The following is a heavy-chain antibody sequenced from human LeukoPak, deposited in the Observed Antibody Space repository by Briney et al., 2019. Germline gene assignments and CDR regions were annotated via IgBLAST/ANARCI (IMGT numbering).Heavy chain of an antibody. D-gene: IGHD5-24*01. V-gene: IGHV4-34*01. J-gene: IGHJ4*02. CDR2: INHSGST. Sequence: SETLSLTCAVYGGSFSGYYWSWIRQPPGKGLEWIGEINHSGSTNYNPSLKSRVTISVDTSKNQFSLKLSSVTAADTAVYYCANCQGDGYFDYWGQGTLVTVSS. CDR1: GGSFSGYY. CDR3: ANCQGDGYFDY.